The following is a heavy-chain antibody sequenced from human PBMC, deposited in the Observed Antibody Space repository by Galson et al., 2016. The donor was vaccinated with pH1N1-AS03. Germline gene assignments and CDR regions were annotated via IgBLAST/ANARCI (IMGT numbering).Heavy chain of an antibody. CDR3: ARVSAGLTGCYYAMDV. J-gene: IGHJ6*02. D-gene: IGHD4/OR15-4a*01. V-gene: IGHV1-46*01. Sequence: SVKVSCKASGYTFTSYYIHWVRQAPGQGREWMGIINPSDGNTNYAQRFQGRVTITRDTSTSTVYMELSSLRSDDTAVYYCARVSAGLTGCYYAMDVWGQGTTVTVSS. CDR1: GYTFTSYY. CDR2: INPSDGNT.